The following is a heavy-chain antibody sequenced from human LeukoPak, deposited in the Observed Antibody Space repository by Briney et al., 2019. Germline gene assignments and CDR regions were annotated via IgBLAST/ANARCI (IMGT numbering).Heavy chain of an antibody. CDR3: ARLTDLSYSSGWQDY. J-gene: IGHJ4*02. V-gene: IGHV1-46*01. Sequence: GASVKVSCKASGYTFTSYYMHWVRQAPGQGLEWMEIINPSGGSTSYAQKFQGRVTMTRDTSTSTVYMELSSLRSEDTAVYYCARLTDLSYSSGWQDYWGQGTLGTVSS. D-gene: IGHD6-19*01. CDR2: INPSGGST. CDR1: GYTFTSYY.